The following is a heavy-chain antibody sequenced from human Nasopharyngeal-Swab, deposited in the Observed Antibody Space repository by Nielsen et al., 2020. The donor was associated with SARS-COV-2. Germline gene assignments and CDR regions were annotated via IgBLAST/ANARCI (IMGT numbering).Heavy chain of an antibody. CDR3: AASRGPGSYYYGSGDQSMDV. V-gene: IGHV5-10-1*01. J-gene: IGHJ6*02. Sequence: GESLKISCEGSGYIFTSYWISWVRQMPGKGLEWMGRIDPSDSYTNYSPSFQGHVTISADKSISTAYLQWSSLKASDTAMYYCAASRGPGSYYYGSGDQSMDVWGQGTTVTVSS. CDR2: IDPSDSYT. D-gene: IGHD3-10*01. CDR1: GYIFTSYW.